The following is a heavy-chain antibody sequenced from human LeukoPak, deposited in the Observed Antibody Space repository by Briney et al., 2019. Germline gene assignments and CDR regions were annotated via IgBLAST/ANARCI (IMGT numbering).Heavy chain of an antibody. V-gene: IGHV3-33*06. CDR1: GFTFSSYG. CDR3: AKGDSSGFCFDY. J-gene: IGHJ4*02. CDR2: IWYDGSNK. D-gene: IGHD3-22*01. Sequence: GGSLRLSCAASGFTFSSYGMHWVRQAPSKGLEWVAVIWYDGSNKYYADSVKGRFTISRDNSKNTLYLQMNSLRAEDTAVYYCAKGDSSGFCFDYWGQGTLVTVSS.